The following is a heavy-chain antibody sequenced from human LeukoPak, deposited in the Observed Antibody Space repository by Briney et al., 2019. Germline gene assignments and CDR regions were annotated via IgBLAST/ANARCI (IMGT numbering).Heavy chain of an antibody. CDR2: ISYDGSNK. CDR3: ARSGDYLGAEYFQH. J-gene: IGHJ1*01. CDR1: GFTLSSYA. V-gene: IGHV3-30-3*01. Sequence: PGGSLRLSCAASGFTLSSYAMHWVRQAPGKGLEWVAVISYDGSNKYYADSVKGRFTISRDNSKNTLYLQMNSLRAEDTAVYYCARSGDYLGAEYFQHWGQGTLVTVSS. D-gene: IGHD3-16*01.